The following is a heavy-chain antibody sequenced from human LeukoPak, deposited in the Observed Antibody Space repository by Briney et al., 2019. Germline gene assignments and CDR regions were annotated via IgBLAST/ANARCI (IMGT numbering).Heavy chain of an antibody. J-gene: IGHJ6*02. CDR1: GFTFSNFA. V-gene: IGHV3-23*01. Sequence: GGSLRLSCAASGFTFSNFAMSWVRQAPGKGLEWVSVISGNGSRGTSGRTDYADSVKGRFTISRDNSKNTLYLQMNSLRAEDTAVYYCAKGDVFTGVFYYYGMDVWGQGTTVTVSS. CDR3: AKGDVFTGVFYYYGMDV. D-gene: IGHD3-9*01. CDR2: ISGNGSRGTSGRT.